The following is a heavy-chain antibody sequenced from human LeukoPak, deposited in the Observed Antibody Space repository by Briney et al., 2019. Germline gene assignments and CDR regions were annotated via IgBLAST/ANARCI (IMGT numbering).Heavy chain of an antibody. D-gene: IGHD1-1*01. V-gene: IGHV3-74*01. Sequence: PGGSLRRYGAAAGFTFSSDWMHWVRQAPGKGVVWVSRITGDGSGANYADSVKGRFTISRDNDKNTLYLQMNSLRAEDTAVYYCARFAVTTAGDYWGQGTLVTVSS. CDR2: ITGDGSGA. CDR3: ARFAVTTAGDY. J-gene: IGHJ4*02. CDR1: GFTFSSDW.